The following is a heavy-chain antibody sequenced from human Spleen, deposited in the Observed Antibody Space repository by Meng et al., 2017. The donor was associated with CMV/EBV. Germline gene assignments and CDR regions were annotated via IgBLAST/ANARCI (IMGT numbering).Heavy chain of an antibody. CDR1: GGTFSSYT. D-gene: IGHD5-24*01. Sequence: SCKATGGTFSSYTVSWVQQAPGQGLEWMGRIIHILGIANYAQKFQGRVTITADKSTSTAYMELSSLRSEDTAVYYCARARDGYYFDYWGQGTLVTVSS. J-gene: IGHJ4*02. CDR3: ARARDGYYFDY. V-gene: IGHV1-69*02. CDR2: IIHILGIA.